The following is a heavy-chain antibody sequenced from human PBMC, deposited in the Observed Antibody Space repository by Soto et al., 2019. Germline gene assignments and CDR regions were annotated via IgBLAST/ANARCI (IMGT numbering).Heavy chain of an antibody. D-gene: IGHD3-22*01. CDR3: AVSSGYYYRFDY. J-gene: IGHJ4*02. CDR2: IYWDDDK. V-gene: IGHV2-5*02. CDR1: GFSFTTSGEG. Sequence: QITLKESGPPLVKPTQTVTLTCTFSGFSFTTSGEGVAWIRQPPGKALEWLARIYWDDDKNYSPSLKSRLTISKATSKNQVALTMTNMDPVDTATYYCAVSSGYYYRFDYWGQGTLVTVSS.